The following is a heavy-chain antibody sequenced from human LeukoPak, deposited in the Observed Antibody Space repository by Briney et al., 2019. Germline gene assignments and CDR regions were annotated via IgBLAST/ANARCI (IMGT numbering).Heavy chain of an antibody. Sequence: GRSLRLSCAASGFTFSSYAMHWVRQAPGKGLVWVAVISYDGSNKYYADSVKGRFTISRDNSKTTLYLQMNSPRAEDTAVYYCARDWAAGANWFDPWGQRTPVTASS. CDR1: GFTFSSYA. CDR2: ISYDGSNK. V-gene: IGHV3-30*04. D-gene: IGHD6-13*01. CDR3: ARDWAAGANWFDP. J-gene: IGHJ5*02.